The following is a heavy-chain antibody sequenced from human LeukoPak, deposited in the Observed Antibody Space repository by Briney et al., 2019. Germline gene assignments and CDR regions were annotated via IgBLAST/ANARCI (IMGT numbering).Heavy chain of an antibody. CDR2: ISGSGGTT. J-gene: IGHJ4*02. Sequence: GGSLRLSCADSGFTFSGYAMSWVRQAPGKGLEWVSGISGSGGTTYYADSVKGRFTISRDNSKNTLYLQMNSLRAEDTAVYYCATNSSSRGGFDYWGQGTLVTVSS. CDR3: ATNSSSRGGFDY. CDR1: GFTFSGYA. V-gene: IGHV3-23*01. D-gene: IGHD6-6*01.